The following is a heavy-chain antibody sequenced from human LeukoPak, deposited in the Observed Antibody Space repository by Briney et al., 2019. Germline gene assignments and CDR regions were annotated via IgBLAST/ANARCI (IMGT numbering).Heavy chain of an antibody. CDR2: INAGNGNT. D-gene: IGHD3-22*01. Sequence: ASVTVSFKASGYTFTIYAMHWVRQAPGQRLEWMGWINAGNGNTKYSQKFQGRVTITRDTSASTAYMELSSLRSEDTAVYYCARDLGGDSSGYINWFDPWGQGTLVTVSS. V-gene: IGHV1-3*01. CDR3: ARDLGGDSSGYINWFDP. J-gene: IGHJ5*02. CDR1: GYTFTIYA.